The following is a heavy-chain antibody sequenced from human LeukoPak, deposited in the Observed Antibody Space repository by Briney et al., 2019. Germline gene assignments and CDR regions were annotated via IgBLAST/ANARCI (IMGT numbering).Heavy chain of an antibody. Sequence: KAGGSLRLSCAASEFTFNSYWMNWVRQAPGKGLEWVSSISSSSSYIYFADSVKGRFTISRDNAKNSLYLQVNSLRAEDTAVYYCARDADSSSWSMYYYYGMDVWGQGTTVTVSS. V-gene: IGHV3-21*06. CDR2: ISSSSSYI. J-gene: IGHJ6*02. CDR1: EFTFNSYW. CDR3: ARDADSSSWSMYYYYGMDV. D-gene: IGHD6-19*01.